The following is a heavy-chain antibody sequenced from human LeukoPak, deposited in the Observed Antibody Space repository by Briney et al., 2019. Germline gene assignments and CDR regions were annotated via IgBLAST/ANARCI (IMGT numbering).Heavy chain of an antibody. CDR2: IIPIFGTA. V-gene: IGHV1-69*06. J-gene: IGHJ6*03. D-gene: IGHD5-18*01. CDR3: ARAYRAGPLWGAMVHYYYYYYMDV. CDR1: GGTFSSYA. Sequence: ASVKVSCKASGGTFSSYAISWVRQAPGQGLEWMGGIIPIFGTANYAQKFQGRVTITADKSTSTAYMELSSLRSEDTAVYYCARAYRAGPLWGAMVHYYYYYYMDVWGKGTTVTVSS.